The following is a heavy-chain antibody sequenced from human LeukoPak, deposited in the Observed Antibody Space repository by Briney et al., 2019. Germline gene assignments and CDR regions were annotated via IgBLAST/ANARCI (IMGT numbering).Heavy chain of an antibody. CDR1: GFTFSSYW. CDR3: ARSHYYDSSGYFSYYYGMDV. J-gene: IGHJ6*02. Sequence: GGSLRLSCAASGFTFSSYWMHWVRQAPGKGLVWVSRINSDGSSIRYADSVKGQFTISRDNAKDTLYLQMNSLRAEDTAVYYCARSHYYDSSGYFSYYYGMDVWGQGTTVTVSS. CDR2: INSDGSSI. D-gene: IGHD3-22*01. V-gene: IGHV3-74*01.